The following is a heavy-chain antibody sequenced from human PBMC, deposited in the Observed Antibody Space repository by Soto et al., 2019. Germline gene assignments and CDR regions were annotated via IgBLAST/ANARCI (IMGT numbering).Heavy chain of an antibody. D-gene: IGHD6-19*01. CDR3: AREASAVISLHY. CDR1: GYTFTAYS. J-gene: IGHJ4*02. V-gene: IGHV1-2*02. CDR2: FNPNSGDT. Sequence: ASVKVSCKASGYTFTAYSMHWVRQAPGQGLEWVGWFNPNSGDTIYAQKFQGRVTLTRDTSIGTAYMELYSLTSDDTAVYYCAREASAVISLHYSGPGTIVTVYS.